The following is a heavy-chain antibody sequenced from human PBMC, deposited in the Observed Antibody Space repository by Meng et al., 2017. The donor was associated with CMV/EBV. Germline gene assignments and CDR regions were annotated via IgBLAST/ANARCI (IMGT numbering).Heavy chain of an antibody. J-gene: IGHJ6*02. D-gene: IGHD2-15*01. V-gene: IGHV4-59*01. CDR3: ARGGDGYCSGGSCYSSYYYGMDV. Sequence: SETLSLTCTVSGGSISSYYWSWIRQPPGKGLEWIGYIYYSGSTNYNPSLKSRATISVDTSKNQFSLKLSSVTAADTAVYYCARGGDGYCSGGSCYSSYYYGMDVWGQGTTVTVSS. CDR1: GGSISSYY. CDR2: IYYSGST.